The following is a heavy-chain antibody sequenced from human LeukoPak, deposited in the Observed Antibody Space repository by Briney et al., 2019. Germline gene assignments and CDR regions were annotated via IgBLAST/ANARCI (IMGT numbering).Heavy chain of an antibody. D-gene: IGHD4-17*01. J-gene: IGHJ4*02. CDR2: ISGSGSST. V-gene: IGHV3-23*01. CDR1: GFTFSSYA. Sequence: GSLRLSCAASGFTFSSYAMSWVRQAPGKGLEWVSAISGSGSSTYYADSVRGRFTISRDNSKNTLYLQMNSLRAEDTAVYYCAKDGTLSRAYGDYVVWGQGTLVTVSS. CDR3: AKDGTLSRAYGDYVV.